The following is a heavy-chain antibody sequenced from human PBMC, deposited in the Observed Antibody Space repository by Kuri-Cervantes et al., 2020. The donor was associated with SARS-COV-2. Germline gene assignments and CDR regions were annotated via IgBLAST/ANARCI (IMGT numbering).Heavy chain of an antibody. CDR3: ARGTPPGGYSYGYTRKYYYYGMDV. V-gene: IGHV4-34*01. J-gene: IGHJ6*02. Sequence: SETLSLTCVVYDGSFSGYYWSWIRQPPGKGLEWIGEINHSGSTNYNPSLKSRVTISVDTSKNQFSLKLSSVTAADTAVYYCARGTPPGGYSYGYTRKYYYYGMDVWGQGTTVTVSS. CDR1: DGSFSGYY. CDR2: INHSGST. D-gene: IGHD5-18*01.